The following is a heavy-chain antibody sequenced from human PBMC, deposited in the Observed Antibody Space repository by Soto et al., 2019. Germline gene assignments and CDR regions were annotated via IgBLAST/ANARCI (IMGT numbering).Heavy chain of an antibody. CDR3: ARDGPLWFGEPVAFDI. Sequence: GASVKVSCKASGYTFTSYAMHWVRQAPGQRLEWMGWINAGNGNTKYSQKFQGRVTITRDTSASTAYMELSSLRSEDTAVYYCARDGPLWFGEPVAFDIWGQGTMVTV. V-gene: IGHV1-3*01. J-gene: IGHJ3*02. CDR1: GYTFTSYA. D-gene: IGHD3-10*01. CDR2: INAGNGNT.